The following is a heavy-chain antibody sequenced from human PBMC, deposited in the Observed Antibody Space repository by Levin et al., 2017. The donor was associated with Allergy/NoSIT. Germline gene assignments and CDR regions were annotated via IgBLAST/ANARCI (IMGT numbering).Heavy chain of an antibody. CDR1: GGSISSGGYS. D-gene: IGHD4-17*01. V-gene: IGHV4-30-2*01. CDR3: ARRTTVTSYFDY. Sequence: SETLSLTCAVSGGSISSGGYSWSWIRQPPGKGLEWIGYIYHSGSTYYNPSLKSRVTISVDRSKNQFSLKLSSVTAADTAVYYCARRTTVTSYFDYWGQGTLVTVSS. J-gene: IGHJ4*02. CDR2: IYHSGST.